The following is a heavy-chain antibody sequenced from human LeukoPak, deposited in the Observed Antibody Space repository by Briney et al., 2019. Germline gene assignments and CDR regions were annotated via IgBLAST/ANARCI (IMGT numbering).Heavy chain of an antibody. CDR2: MNPNSGNT. Sequence: ASVKVSCKASGYTFTSYDINWVRQATGQGLEWMGWMNPNSGNTGYAQKFQGRVTMTRNTSISTAYMELSSLRSEDTAVYYCARVGYYYDSSGPSFFDPWGQGTLVTVSS. V-gene: IGHV1-8*01. CDR3: ARVGYYYDSSGPSFFDP. CDR1: GYTFTSYD. J-gene: IGHJ5*02. D-gene: IGHD3-22*01.